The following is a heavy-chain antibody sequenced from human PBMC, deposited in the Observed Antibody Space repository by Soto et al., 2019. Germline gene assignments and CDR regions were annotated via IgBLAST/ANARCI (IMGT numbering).Heavy chain of an antibody. J-gene: IGHJ5*02. CDR1: GYTFTSYG. D-gene: IGHD2-15*01. Sequence: ASVKVSCKASGYTFTSYGISWVRQAPGQGLEWMGWISAYNGNTNYAQKLQGRVTMTTDTSTSTAYMELRSLRSDDTAVYYCARYHEYCSGGSCYGNWFDPCGQGTRVTVSS. CDR3: ARYHEYCSGGSCYGNWFDP. CDR2: ISAYNGNT. V-gene: IGHV1-18*01.